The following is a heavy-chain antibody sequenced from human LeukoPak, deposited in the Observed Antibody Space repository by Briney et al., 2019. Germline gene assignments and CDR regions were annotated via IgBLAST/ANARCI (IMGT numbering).Heavy chain of an antibody. CDR1: GGSISSSSYY. Sequence: SETLSLTCTVSGGSISSSSYYWGWIRQPPGKGLEWIGNIYYSGSTYYNPSLKSRVTISVDTSKNQFSLKLSSVTAADTAVYYCARLRVSPSYYDSSGYSTEIDYWGQGTLVTVSS. J-gene: IGHJ4*02. D-gene: IGHD3-22*01. CDR3: ARLRVSPSYYDSSGYSTEIDY. CDR2: IYYSGST. V-gene: IGHV4-39*01.